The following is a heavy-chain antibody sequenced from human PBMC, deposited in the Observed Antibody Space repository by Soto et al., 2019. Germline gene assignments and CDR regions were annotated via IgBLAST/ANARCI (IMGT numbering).Heavy chain of an antibody. CDR1: GFTFSDHY. CDR2: IRNKRNSYTT. CDR3: ANSLGGNGH. J-gene: IGHJ4*02. Sequence: EVQLVESGGGLVQPGGSLRLSCAASGFTFSDHYMDWVRQAPGKGLEWVGRIRNKRNSYTTEYAASVKGRFTISRDDSQSSLYLQMNSLKTEDTAVYWCANSLGGNGHWGQGTLVTVSS. D-gene: IGHD2-15*01. V-gene: IGHV3-72*01.